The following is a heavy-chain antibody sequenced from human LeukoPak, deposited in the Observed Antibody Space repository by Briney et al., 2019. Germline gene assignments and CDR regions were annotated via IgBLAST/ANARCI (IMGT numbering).Heavy chain of an antibody. CDR1: GGSISSSTYY. Sequence: SQTLSLTCTVSGGSISSSTYYWGWIRQPPGKGLEWIASMYYIGSTYYNPSLKSRVTISQDTSKNQFSLKLDSVTAADTAVYYCVKKGFWGRGTLVTVSS. J-gene: IGHJ4*02. V-gene: IGHV4-39*07. CDR2: MYYIGST. CDR3: VKKGF.